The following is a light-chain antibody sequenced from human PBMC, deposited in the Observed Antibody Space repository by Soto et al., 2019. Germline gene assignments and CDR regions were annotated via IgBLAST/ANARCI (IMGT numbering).Light chain of an antibody. Sequence: DIQMTQSPSTLSASVGDRVTITCRASQSISSWLAWYQQKPGKAPKLLIYDASSLESGVPSRFSGSGSGTEFTLTGRSPQADDFASYHRQQYNSYSTFGQGTKVEIK. CDR1: QSISSW. CDR2: DAS. V-gene: IGKV1-5*01. CDR3: QQYNSYST. J-gene: IGKJ1*01.